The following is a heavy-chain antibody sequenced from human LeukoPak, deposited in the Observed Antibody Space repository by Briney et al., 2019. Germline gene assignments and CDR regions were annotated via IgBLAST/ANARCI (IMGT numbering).Heavy chain of an antibody. CDR1: GGSFSDYY. CDR2: IYTSGST. J-gene: IGHJ4*02. Sequence: SETLSLTFAVYGGSFSDYYWSWIRQPAGKGLEWIGRIYTSGSTNYNPSLKSRVTISVDTSKNQFSLKLSSVTAADTAVYYCASEVVQYYYDSSGYYISWGQGTLVTVSS. D-gene: IGHD3-22*01. CDR3: ASEVVQYYYDSSGYYIS. V-gene: IGHV4-59*10.